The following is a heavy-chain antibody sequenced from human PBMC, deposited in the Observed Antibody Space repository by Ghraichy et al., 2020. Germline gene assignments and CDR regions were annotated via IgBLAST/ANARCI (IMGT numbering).Heavy chain of an antibody. V-gene: IGHV3-11*01. CDR3: ARATGRDGYNCDM. CDR1: GFDFSDYY. CDR2: ISRSGSTI. J-gene: IGHJ3*02. Sequence: GGSLRLSCAASGFDFSDYYMSWIRQAPGKGLEWVSHISRSGSTIYYADSVKGRFTISRDNAKNSLYLQMNSLRAEDTAVYYCARATGRDGYNCDMWGQGTMVTVSS. D-gene: IGHD5-24*01.